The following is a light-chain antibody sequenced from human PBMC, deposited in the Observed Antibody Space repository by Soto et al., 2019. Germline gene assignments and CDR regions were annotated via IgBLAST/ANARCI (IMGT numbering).Light chain of an antibody. CDR1: QSVSSSY. Sequence: IVLTQSPGTLSLSPGEIATLSFMASQSVSSSYLAWYQQKPGQAPRLLIYGASSRATGIPDRFSGSGSGTDFTLTISRLEPEDFAVYYCQQYGSSPWTFGQGTKVDIK. CDR2: GAS. J-gene: IGKJ1*01. V-gene: IGKV3-20*01. CDR3: QQYGSSPWT.